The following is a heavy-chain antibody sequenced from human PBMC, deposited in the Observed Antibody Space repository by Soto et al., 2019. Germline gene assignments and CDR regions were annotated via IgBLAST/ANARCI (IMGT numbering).Heavy chain of an antibody. CDR2: ISAYNGNT. CDR1: GYTFTSYC. CDR3: ARRYCSGGSCYSPASDY. J-gene: IGHJ4*02. Sequence: ASVKVSCKASGYTFTSYCISWVRQAPGQGLEWMGWISAYNGNTNYAQKLQGRVTMTTDTSTSTAYMELRSLRSDDTAVYYCARRYCSGGSCYSPASDYWGQGTLVTVSS. D-gene: IGHD2-15*01. V-gene: IGHV1-18*04.